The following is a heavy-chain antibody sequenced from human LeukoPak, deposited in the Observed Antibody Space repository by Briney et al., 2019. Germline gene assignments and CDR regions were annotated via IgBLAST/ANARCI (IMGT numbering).Heavy chain of an antibody. Sequence: GGSLRLSCAASGFTFSDYYMSWICQAPGKGLEWVSYISSSSSYTNYADSVKGRFTISRDNAKNSLYLQMNSLRAEDTAVYYCARDALLWFGELSWFDPWGQETLVTVSS. CDR2: ISSSSSYT. V-gene: IGHV3-11*06. CDR3: ARDALLWFGELSWFDP. J-gene: IGHJ5*02. CDR1: GFTFSDYY. D-gene: IGHD3-10*01.